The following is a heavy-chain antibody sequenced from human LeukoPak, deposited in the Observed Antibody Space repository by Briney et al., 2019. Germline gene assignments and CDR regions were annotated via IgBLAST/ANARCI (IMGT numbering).Heavy chain of an antibody. CDR3: ARLQHYDSSAYDY. J-gene: IGHJ4*02. V-gene: IGHV4-39*01. D-gene: IGHD3-22*01. CDR2: IYYSGST. CDR1: GGSMNSSSYY. Sequence: SETLSLICTVSGGSMNSSSYYWRWIRQPPGKGLERIGSIYYSGSTYYNPSLKSRVIISVHTSKNQFSLKLSTRTSANTAESHTARLQHYDSSAYDYWAKGTLVTVSS.